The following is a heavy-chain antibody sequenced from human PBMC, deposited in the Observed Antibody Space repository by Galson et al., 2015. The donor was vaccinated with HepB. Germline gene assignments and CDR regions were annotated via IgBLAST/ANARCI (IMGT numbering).Heavy chain of an antibody. D-gene: IGHD3-22*01. V-gene: IGHV1-18*01. J-gene: IGHJ4*02. Sequence: SVKVSCKASGYTFTSYGISWVRQAPGQGLEWMGWISAYNGNTNYAQKLQGRVTMTTDTSTSTAYMELRSLRSDDTAVYYCARDNYYDSSGYQFDYWGQGTLVTVSS. CDR3: ARDNYYDSSGYQFDY. CDR1: GYTFTSYG. CDR2: ISAYNGNT.